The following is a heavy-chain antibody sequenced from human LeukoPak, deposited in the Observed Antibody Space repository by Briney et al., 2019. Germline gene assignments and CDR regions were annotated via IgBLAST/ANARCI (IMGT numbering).Heavy chain of an antibody. D-gene: IGHD3-10*01. CDR3: ARDRAGTRAWVELDP. Sequence: GGSLRLSCAASGFTVSQNYMSWVRQAPGRGLEWVSLIYADGATHYADSVKGRFTISRDNSKNTVYLEMNSLRPEDTAVYYCARDRAGTRAWVELDPWGQGTLVTVSS. CDR2: IYADGAT. CDR1: GFTVSQNY. V-gene: IGHV3-66*02. J-gene: IGHJ5*02.